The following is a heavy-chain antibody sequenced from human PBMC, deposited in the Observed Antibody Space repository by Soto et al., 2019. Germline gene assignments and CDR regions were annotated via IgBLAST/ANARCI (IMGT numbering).Heavy chain of an antibody. CDR3: ARDPSDCSSTSCWGYYALDV. J-gene: IGHJ6*02. Sequence: GSLRLSCAASGFTFSTYSMNWVRQAPGKGLEWVSSISSSGTYIHYADSLKGRFTIPRDNAKNSLYLQMISLRAEDTAVYYCARDPSDCSSTSCWGYYALDVWGQGTTVNVSS. CDR1: GFTFSTYS. CDR2: ISSSGTYI. V-gene: IGHV3-21*01. D-gene: IGHD2-2*01.